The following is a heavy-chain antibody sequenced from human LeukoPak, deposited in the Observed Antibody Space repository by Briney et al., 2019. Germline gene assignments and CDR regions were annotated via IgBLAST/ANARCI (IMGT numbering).Heavy chain of an antibody. CDR3: ARTGATNAFDI. D-gene: IGHD1-26*01. V-gene: IGHV1-69*05. CDR2: IIPIFGTA. J-gene: IGHJ3*02. Sequence: VASVKVSCKASGGTFSSYAISWVRQAPGQGLEWMGGIIPIFGTANYAQKFQGRVTITTDESTSTAYMELSSLRSDDTAVYYCARTGATNAFDIWGQGTMVTVSS. CDR1: GGTFSSYA.